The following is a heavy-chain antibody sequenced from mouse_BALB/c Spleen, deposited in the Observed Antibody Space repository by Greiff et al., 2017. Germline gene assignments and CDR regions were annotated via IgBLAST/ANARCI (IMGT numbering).Heavy chain of an antibody. Sequence: EVHLVESGGGLVKPGGSLKLSCAASGFTFSSYAMSWVRQTPEKRLEWVASISSGGSTYYPDSVKGRFTISRDNARNILYLQMSSLRSEDTAMYYCARSTMITRFAYWGQGTLVTVSA. D-gene: IGHD2-4*01. CDR1: GFTFSSYA. CDR2: ISSGGST. CDR3: ARSTMITRFAY. J-gene: IGHJ3*01. V-gene: IGHV5-6-5*01.